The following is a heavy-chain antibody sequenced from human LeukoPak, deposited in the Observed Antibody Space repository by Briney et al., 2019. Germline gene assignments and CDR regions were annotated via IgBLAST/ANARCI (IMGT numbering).Heavy chain of an antibody. CDR1: GFTPNRHW. CDR2: IRQNGIET. Sequence: GGSLRLSCTASGFTPNRHWMSWVRQAAGKGLEWVATIRQNGIETHYVDSVKGRFTISRDNAKNSLYLQMNSLRVEDTAVYFCARDWSSGHQYSGCIDYWGQGTLVTVSS. J-gene: IGHJ4*02. D-gene: IGHD6-19*01. V-gene: IGHV3-7*01. CDR3: ARDWSSGHQYSGCIDY.